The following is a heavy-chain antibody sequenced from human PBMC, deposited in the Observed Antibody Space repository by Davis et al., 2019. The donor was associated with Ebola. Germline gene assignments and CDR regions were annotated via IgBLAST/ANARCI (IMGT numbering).Heavy chain of an antibody. CDR3: ATDGDYYDSSGKVGG. Sequence: ASVKVSCKASGYTFTDYNIHWMRQAPGQGLEWLGRVILKSGATNYAQKFQGRVTITADKSTSTAYMELSSLRSEDTAVYYCATDGDYYDSSGKVGGWGQGTLVTVSS. D-gene: IGHD3-22*01. CDR1: GYTFTDYN. J-gene: IGHJ4*02. CDR2: VILKSGAT. V-gene: IGHV1-2*06.